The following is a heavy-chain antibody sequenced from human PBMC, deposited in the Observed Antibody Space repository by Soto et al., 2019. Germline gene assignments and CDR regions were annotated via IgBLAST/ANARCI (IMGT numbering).Heavy chain of an antibody. V-gene: IGHV3-49*04. J-gene: IGHJ2*01. CDR3: TSAYCSSTSCYKANWYFDL. D-gene: IGHD2-2*02. CDR1: GFTFGDYA. Sequence: GGSLRLSCTASGFTFGDYAMSWVRQAPGKGLEWVGFIRSKAYGGTTEYAASVKGRFTISRDDSKSIAYLQMNSLKTEDTAVYYCTSAYCSSTSCYKANWYFDLWGRGTLVTVSS. CDR2: IRSKAYGGTT.